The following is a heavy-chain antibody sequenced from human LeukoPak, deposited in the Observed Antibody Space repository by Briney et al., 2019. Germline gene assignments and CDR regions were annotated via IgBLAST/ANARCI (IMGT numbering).Heavy chain of an antibody. D-gene: IGHD2-2*01. J-gene: IGHJ4*02. CDR3: AKEGDYCSSSGCHKRGIDY. V-gene: IGHV3-33*06. Sequence: GGSLRLSCAASGFTFSHYAMHWVRQSPGKGLEWVAVIWYDGSHDTYTDSVKGRFTVSRDNFKNALHLQMNSLRVEDTAVYYCAKEGDYCSSSGCHKRGIDYWGQGTLVTVSS. CDR1: GFTFSHYA. CDR2: IWYDGSHD.